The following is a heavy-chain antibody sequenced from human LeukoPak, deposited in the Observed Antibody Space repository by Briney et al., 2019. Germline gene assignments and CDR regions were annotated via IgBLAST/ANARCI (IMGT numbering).Heavy chain of an antibody. D-gene: IGHD3-22*01. CDR1: GFTFSDYY. CDR3: ARDRGDSSGYYSPTYYFDY. V-gene: IGHV3-11*01. J-gene: IGHJ4*02. Sequence: GGSLRLSCAASGFTFSDYYMSWIRQAPGKGLEWVSYISSSGSTIYYADSVKGRFTISRDNAKNSLYLQMNSLRAEDTAVYYCARDRGDSSGYYSPTYYFDYWGQGTLVTVSS. CDR2: ISSSGSTI.